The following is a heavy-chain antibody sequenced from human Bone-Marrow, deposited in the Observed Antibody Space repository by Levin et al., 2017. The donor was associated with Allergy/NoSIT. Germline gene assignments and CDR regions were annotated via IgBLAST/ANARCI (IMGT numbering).Heavy chain of an antibody. J-gene: IGHJ6*02. CDR1: GFTFKDYV. CDR3: VKDLYDSSGYYRDYFDYYGMDV. D-gene: IGHD3-22*01. CDR2: ISWDGAST. V-gene: IGHV3-43D*03. Sequence: PGGSLRLSCAASGFTFKDYVMYWVRQVPGKGLEWVSLISWDGASTYYADSVRGRFTISRDNSNSALYLQMNSLRVEDSAVYYCVKDLYDSSGYYRDYFDYYGMDVWGRGTTVTVSS.